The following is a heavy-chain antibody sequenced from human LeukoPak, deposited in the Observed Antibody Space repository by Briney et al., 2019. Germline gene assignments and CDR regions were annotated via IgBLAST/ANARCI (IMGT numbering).Heavy chain of an antibody. CDR3: VFGECSSTSCYPRRDY. J-gene: IGHJ4*02. CDR1: GYKFKTYG. D-gene: IGHD2-2*01. CDR2: INAYSGNT. V-gene: IGHV1-18*01. Sequence: ASVKVSCKASGYKFKTYGISWLRQVPGQGLEWMGWINAYSGNTEYEQNVQGRLTMATDTSTTTTYMELRSLRSDDTAPYYCVFGECSSTSCYPRRDYWGQGTLVTVSS.